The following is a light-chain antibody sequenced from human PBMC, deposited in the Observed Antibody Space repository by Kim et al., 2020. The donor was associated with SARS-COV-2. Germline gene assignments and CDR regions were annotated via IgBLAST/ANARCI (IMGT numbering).Light chain of an antibody. Sequence: EIVLTQSPATLSLSPGERATLSCRASQSVRSYLACYQQKPGQGPRLLIYDASNRATGVPARFSGSGSGTDFTLTINSLEPDDFAVYYCKERRNWPPITFGQGTRLEIK. CDR1: QSVRSY. J-gene: IGKJ5*01. V-gene: IGKV3-11*01. CDR3: KERRNWPPIT. CDR2: DAS.